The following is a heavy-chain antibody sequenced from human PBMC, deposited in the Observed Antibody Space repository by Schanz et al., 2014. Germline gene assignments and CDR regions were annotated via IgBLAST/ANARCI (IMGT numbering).Heavy chain of an antibody. CDR1: GFSFSDYG. V-gene: IGHV3-30*03. J-gene: IGHJ4*02. D-gene: IGHD4-17*01. Sequence: VQLLESGGGLIQPGGSLRLSCAGSGFSFSDYGMHWVRQAPGRGLEWVAVISYHGSERYYADSVKGRFTISRDNSKNTLYLQMNSLRAEDTAVYYCVRDTDYHFDYWGQGTLVTVSS. CDR3: VRDTDYHFDY. CDR2: ISYHGSER.